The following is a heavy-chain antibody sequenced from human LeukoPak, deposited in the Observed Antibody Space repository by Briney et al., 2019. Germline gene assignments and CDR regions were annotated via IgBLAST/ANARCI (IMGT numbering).Heavy chain of an antibody. V-gene: IGHV4-59*01. Sequence: SETLSHTCTVSGGSISSFYWSWIRQPPGKGLEWIGYIYYSGSTNYNPSLKSRVTISVDTSKNQFSLKLSSVTAADTAVYYCARDANLYYYDSIGYYWSLFHYWGQGTLVTVSS. J-gene: IGHJ4*02. CDR3: ARDANLYYYDSIGYYWSLFHY. D-gene: IGHD3-22*01. CDR2: IYYSGST. CDR1: GGSISSFY.